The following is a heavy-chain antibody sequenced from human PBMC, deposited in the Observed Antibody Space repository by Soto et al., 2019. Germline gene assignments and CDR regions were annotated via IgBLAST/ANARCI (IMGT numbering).Heavy chain of an antibody. D-gene: IGHD3-16*02. CDR1: GDSITNSNYY. CDR2: IYYIGST. V-gene: IGHV4-39*01. J-gene: IGHJ5*02. CDR3: AGRNSLASVSLNFRELSNDKWIDP. Sequence: QLQLQESGPGLVKPSETLSLTCTVSGDSITNSNYYWGWFRQPPGKGLEWIASIYYIGSTYYNPSLKSRVTISVDTSNYQFSLNLNSVTASDTAVYYCAGRNSLASVSLNFRELSNDKWIDPWGPGTLVTVSS.